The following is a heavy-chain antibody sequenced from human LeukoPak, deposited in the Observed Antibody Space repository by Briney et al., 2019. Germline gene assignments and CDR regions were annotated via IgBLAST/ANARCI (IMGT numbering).Heavy chain of an antibody. CDR1: GGSISSYY. CDR2: INHSGST. Sequence: SETLSLTCTVSGGSISSYYWSWIRQPPGKGLEWIGEINHSGSTTYKPSLKSRVTISVDTSKNHFSLRLTSVTAADTAVYYCARGPCSTSCHRSWYFDYWGQGTLVTVSS. V-gene: IGHV4-34*01. J-gene: IGHJ4*02. CDR3: ARGPCSTSCHRSWYFDY. D-gene: IGHD2-2*01.